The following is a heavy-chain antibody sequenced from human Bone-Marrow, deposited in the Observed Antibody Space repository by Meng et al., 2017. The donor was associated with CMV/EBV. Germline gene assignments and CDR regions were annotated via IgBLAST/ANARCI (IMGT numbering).Heavy chain of an antibody. J-gene: IGHJ4*02. V-gene: IGHV1-18*01. Sequence: ASVKVSCKASGYTFTSYGISWVRQAPGQGLEWMGWISAYNGNTNYAQKLQGRVTMTTDTSTSTAYMELRSLRSDDTAVYYCARDYWRLGVATTVTPSDYWGQGTLVTVSS. D-gene: IGHD4-11*01. CDR1: GYTFTSYG. CDR3: ARDYWRLGVATTVTPSDY. CDR2: ISAYNGNT.